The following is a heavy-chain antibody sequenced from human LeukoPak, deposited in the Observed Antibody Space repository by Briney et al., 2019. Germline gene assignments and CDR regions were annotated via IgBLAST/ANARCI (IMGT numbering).Heavy chain of an antibody. Sequence: SETLSLTCAVYGGSFSGYYWSWIRQPPGKGLEWIGEINHRGSTNYNPPLKSRLTISKDKFKNQFSLKLTSVTVADTAVYFCARVRAVAGTLPHLLDYWGQGTLVTVSS. CDR2: INHRGST. D-gene: IGHD6-19*01. V-gene: IGHV4-34*01. CDR1: GGSFSGYY. CDR3: ARVRAVAGTLPHLLDY. J-gene: IGHJ4*01.